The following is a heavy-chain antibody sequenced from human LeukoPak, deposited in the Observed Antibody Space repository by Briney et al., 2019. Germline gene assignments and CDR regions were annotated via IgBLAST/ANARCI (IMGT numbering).Heavy chain of an antibody. Sequence: KPSETLSLTCGASGGSFSSHYWTWIRQPPGKGLEWIGEINPRGSTNYNPSLESRVTVSADTSRNQLSLSLTSVTAADSAVYFCARGLRQGSAWSWGPKEKSYQYMDVWGTGTTVIVSS. D-gene: IGHD6-19*01. J-gene: IGHJ6*04. CDR3: ARGLRQGSAWSWGPKEKSYQYMDV. V-gene: IGHV4-34*01. CDR1: GGSFSSHY. CDR2: INPRGST.